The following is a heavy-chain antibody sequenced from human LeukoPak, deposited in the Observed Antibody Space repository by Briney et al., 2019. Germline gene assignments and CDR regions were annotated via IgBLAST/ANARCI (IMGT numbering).Heavy chain of an antibody. CDR3: ARGRIIGP. Sequence: PSETLSLTCTVSGGSTSSYHWSWIRQPPGKGLEWIGYISYSGSTNYNPSLKSRVTISVDTSKNQFSLKLRSVTAADTAVYYCARGRIIGPWGQGTLVTVSS. J-gene: IGHJ4*02. CDR2: ISYSGST. CDR1: GGSTSSYH. V-gene: IGHV4-59*01. D-gene: IGHD1-14*01.